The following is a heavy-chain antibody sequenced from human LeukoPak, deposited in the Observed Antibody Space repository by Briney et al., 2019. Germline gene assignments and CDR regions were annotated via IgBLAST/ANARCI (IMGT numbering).Heavy chain of an antibody. V-gene: IGHV1-46*01. CDR2: INPSGDST. CDR3: ARGATYISGHHDA. CDR1: GGTFSDHA. D-gene: IGHD6-19*01. J-gene: IGHJ4*02. Sequence: ASVKVSCKAPGGTFSDHALSWVRQAPGQGLEWMGIINPSGDSTSYTQKLQGRLTMTRDTSTNTVYMELSSLRSDDTAVYYCARGATYISGHHDAWDQGTLVTVSS.